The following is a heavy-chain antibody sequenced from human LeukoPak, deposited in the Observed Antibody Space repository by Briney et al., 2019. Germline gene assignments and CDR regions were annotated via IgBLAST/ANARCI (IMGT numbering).Heavy chain of an antibody. D-gene: IGHD2-2*01. J-gene: IGHJ4*02. CDR2: ISAYNGNT. V-gene: IGHV1-18*01. Sequence: ASVTVSCKASGYTYTSYGISWVRQAPGQGLEWMGWISAYNGNTNYAQKLQGRVTMTTDTSTSTAYMELRSLRSDDTAVYYCARATPRLGYCSSTSCYPYDYWGQGTLVTVSS. CDR1: GYTYTSYG. CDR3: ARATPRLGYCSSTSCYPYDY.